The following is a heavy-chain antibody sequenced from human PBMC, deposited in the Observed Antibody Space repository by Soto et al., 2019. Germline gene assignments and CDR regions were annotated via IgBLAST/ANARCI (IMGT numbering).Heavy chain of an antibody. Sequence: PGGSLRLSCAASGFTFSSYWMSWVRQAPGKGLEWVANIKQDGSEKYYVDSVKGRFTISRDNAKSSLYLQMNSLRAEDTAVYYCARDSRYSYGRGGWFDPWGQGTLVTVSS. V-gene: IGHV3-7*01. CDR1: GFTFSSYW. D-gene: IGHD5-18*01. J-gene: IGHJ5*02. CDR3: ARDSRYSYGRGGWFDP. CDR2: IKQDGSEK.